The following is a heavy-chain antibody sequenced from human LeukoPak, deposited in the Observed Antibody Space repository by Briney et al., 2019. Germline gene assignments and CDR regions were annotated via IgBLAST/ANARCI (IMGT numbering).Heavy chain of an antibody. CDR1: GYIFTGYS. CDR3: VRGSASSTYSPFNY. J-gene: IGHJ4*02. CDR2: INPNSGGT. D-gene: IGHD6-13*01. V-gene: IGHV1-2*02. Sequence: ASVKVSCKASGYIFTGYSLHWVRQAPGQGLGRMGWINPNSGGTNYAQIFQGRVNITRDMSISTAYMELSSLRFDDTAVYYCVRGSASSTYSPFNYWGQGTLVSVSS.